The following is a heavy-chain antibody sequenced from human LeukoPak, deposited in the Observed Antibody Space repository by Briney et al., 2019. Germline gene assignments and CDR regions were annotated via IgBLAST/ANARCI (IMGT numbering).Heavy chain of an antibody. CDR2: IHFSGST. J-gene: IGHJ4*02. V-gene: IGHV4-59*01. CDR1: DASISGYY. CDR3: ARDLGGIYFDY. D-gene: IGHD1-26*01. Sequence: SETLSLTCTVPDASISGYYWSWIRQPPGKGLEWIGSIHFSGSTNYNPSLRSRVTISVDTSKNQLSLKLSCVTAADTAVYYCARDLGGIYFDYWGQGTLVTVSS.